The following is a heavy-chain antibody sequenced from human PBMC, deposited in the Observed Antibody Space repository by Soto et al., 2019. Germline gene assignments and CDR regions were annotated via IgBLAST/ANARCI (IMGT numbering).Heavy chain of an antibody. J-gene: IGHJ4*02. CDR3: ERHSGYDYWVFDY. D-gene: IGHD5-12*01. V-gene: IGHV4-31*03. CDR1: GGSISSGGYY. CDR2: IYYSGST. Sequence: SETLSLTCTVSGGSISSGGYYWSWIRQHPGKGLEWIGYIYYSGSTYYNPSLKSRVTISVDTSKNQFSLKLSSVTAADTAVYYCERHSGYDYWVFDYWGQGTLVTVSS.